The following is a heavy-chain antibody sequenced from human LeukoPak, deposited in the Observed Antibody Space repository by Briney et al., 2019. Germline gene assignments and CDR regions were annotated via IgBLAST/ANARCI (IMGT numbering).Heavy chain of an antibody. CDR3: ARDGSPNYGYYAFFDN. Sequence: GGSLRLSCATSGFTFSGHSMSWVRPAPGKGLEWVSSITSTATHTYYADSVKGRFTISRDNAKNSLILQTSSLTVADTGIYYCARDGSPNYGYYAFFDNWGQGTLVTVSS. CDR1: GFTFSGHS. J-gene: IGHJ4*02. D-gene: IGHD1-26*01. V-gene: IGHV3-21*01. CDR2: ITSTATHT.